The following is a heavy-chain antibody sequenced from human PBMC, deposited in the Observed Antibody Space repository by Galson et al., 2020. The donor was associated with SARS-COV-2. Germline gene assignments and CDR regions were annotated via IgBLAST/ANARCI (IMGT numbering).Heavy chain of an antibody. CDR3: ARDGVVTAPTPNFDY. D-gene: IGHD2-21*02. CDR1: GFTFSSYG. V-gene: IGHV3-30*03. Sequence: GESQKISCAASGFTFSSYGMHWVRQAPGKGLEWVAVISYDGSNKYYADSVKGRFTISRDNSKNTLYLQMNSLRAEDTAVYYCARDGVVTAPTPNFDYWGQGTLVTVSS. J-gene: IGHJ4*02. CDR2: ISYDGSNK.